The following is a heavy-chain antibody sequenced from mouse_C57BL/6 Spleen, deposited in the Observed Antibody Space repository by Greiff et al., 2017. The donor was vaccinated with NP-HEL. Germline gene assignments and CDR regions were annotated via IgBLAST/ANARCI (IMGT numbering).Heavy chain of an antibody. J-gene: IGHJ3*01. CDR1: GFTFSSYG. CDR3: ASTGTSAY. Sequence: LVESGGDLVKPGGSLKLSCAASGFTFSSYGMSWVRQTPDKRLEWVATISSGGSYTYYPDSVKGRFTISRDNAKNTLYLQMSSLKSEDTAMYYCASTGTSAYWGQGTLVTVSA. D-gene: IGHD4-1*01. CDR2: ISSGGSYT. V-gene: IGHV5-6*01.